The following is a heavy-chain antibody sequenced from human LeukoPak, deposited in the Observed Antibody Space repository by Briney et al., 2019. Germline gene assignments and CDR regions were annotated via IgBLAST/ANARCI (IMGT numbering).Heavy chain of an antibody. CDR2: INPNSGGT. CDR1: GSTFTGYY. CDR3: ARDPWYCSGGSCYSLKNRYYFDY. D-gene: IGHD2-15*01. J-gene: IGHJ4*02. V-gene: IGHV1-2*02. Sequence: GASVKVSCKASGSTFTGYYMHWVRQAPGQGLEWMGWINPNSGGTNYAQKFQGRVTMTRDTSISTAYMELSRLRSDDTAVYYCARDPWYCSGGSCYSLKNRYYFDYWGQGTLVTVSS.